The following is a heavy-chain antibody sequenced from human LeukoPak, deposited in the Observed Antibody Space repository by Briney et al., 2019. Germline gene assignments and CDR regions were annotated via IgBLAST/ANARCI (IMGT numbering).Heavy chain of an antibody. V-gene: IGHV4-30-2*01. Sequence: SETLSLTCTVSGGSISSGGYSWSWIRQPPGKGLEWIGYIYHSGSTYYNPSLKSRVTISVDRSKNQFSLKLSSVTAADTAVYYCARDNTAMAPLSGMDVWGQGTTVTVSS. CDR2: IYHSGST. CDR1: GGSISSGGYS. J-gene: IGHJ6*02. D-gene: IGHD5-18*01. CDR3: ARDNTAMAPLSGMDV.